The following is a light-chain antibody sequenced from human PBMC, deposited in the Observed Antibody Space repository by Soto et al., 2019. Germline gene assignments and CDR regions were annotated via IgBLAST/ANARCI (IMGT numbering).Light chain of an antibody. V-gene: IGKV1D-16*01. CDR2: GAS. J-gene: IGKJ4*01. Sequence: DVQMTQSPSSLSASVGDRVTITCRASQDINSYLAWYQQKPGNAPKSLIYGASSLQTGVPSRFSGSESGTDFTRTISNLQPEDSATYYCQQYNIYPLTLVGGTKVEIK. CDR1: QDINSY. CDR3: QQYNIYPLT.